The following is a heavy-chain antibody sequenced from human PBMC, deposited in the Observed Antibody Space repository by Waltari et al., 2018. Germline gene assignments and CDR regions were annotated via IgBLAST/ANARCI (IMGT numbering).Heavy chain of an antibody. CDR2: ISGSGGST. D-gene: IGHD4-17*01. Sequence: EVQLVESGGGLVQPGGSLRLSCAASGFTFSSYAMRWVRRAPGKGLEWVAAISGSGGSTYYADSVKGRFTISRDNSKNTLYLQMNSLRAEDTAVYYCAKWDRYGGNSGDYWGQGTLVTVSS. CDR1: GFTFSSYA. J-gene: IGHJ4*02. CDR3: AKWDRYGGNSGDY. V-gene: IGHV3-23*04.